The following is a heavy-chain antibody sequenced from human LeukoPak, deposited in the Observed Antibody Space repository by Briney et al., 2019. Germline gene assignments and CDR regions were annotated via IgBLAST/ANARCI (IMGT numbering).Heavy chain of an antibody. J-gene: IGHJ4*02. CDR1: GGSISSSSSY. Sequence: SETLSLTCSVSGGSISSSSSYWGWIRQPPGKGLKWIGSIYYSGSSFDNPALKSRVTISVDTSKNQFSLKLSSVTAADTAVYYCARGLSGYSSSLGYWGQGTLVTVSS. CDR3: ARGLSGYSSSLGY. CDR2: IYYSGSS. D-gene: IGHD6-6*01. V-gene: IGHV4-39*01.